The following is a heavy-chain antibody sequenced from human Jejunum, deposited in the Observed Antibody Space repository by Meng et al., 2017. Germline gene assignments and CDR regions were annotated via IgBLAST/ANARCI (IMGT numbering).Heavy chain of an antibody. D-gene: IGHD6-6*01. Sequence: VQLQQWGAGLLKPSETLSLTCAVSGGTIGSDNWWSWVRQPPGKGLEWIGEIYHSGSTNYNPSLKSRVTILVDKSKNQFSLKLTSVTAADTAVYYCASGQLVMGFDSWGQGTLVTVSS. CDR2: IYHSGST. V-gene: IGHV4-4*02. J-gene: IGHJ4*02. CDR1: GGTIGSDNW. CDR3: ASGQLVMGFDS.